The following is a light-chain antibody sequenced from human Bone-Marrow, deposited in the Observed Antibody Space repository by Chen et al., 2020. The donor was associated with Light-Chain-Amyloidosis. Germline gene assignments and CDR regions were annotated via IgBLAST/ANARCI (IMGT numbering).Light chain of an antibody. CDR2: EDD. CDR3: QSYQGSSQGV. V-gene: IGLV6-57*01. Sequence: NFILTQPHSVSESPGKTVIISCTRSSGSIATNYVQWYQQRPGSSPTTVIYEDDQRPSGVPDRFSGSIDRSSNSAPLTISGLKTEDEADYYCQSYQGSSQGVFGGGTKLTVL. CDR1: SGSIATNY. J-gene: IGLJ3*02.